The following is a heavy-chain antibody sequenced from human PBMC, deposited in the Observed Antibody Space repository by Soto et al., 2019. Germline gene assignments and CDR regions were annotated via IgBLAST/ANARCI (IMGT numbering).Heavy chain of an antibody. CDR2: ISYDGSNK. J-gene: IGHJ4*02. D-gene: IGHD6-13*01. CDR1: GFTFSSYA. CDR3: ARAAVEYYFDY. V-gene: IGHV3-30-3*01. Sequence: VGSLRLSCAASGFTFSSYAMHWVRQAPGKGLEWVAVISYDGSNKYYADSVKGRFTISRDNSKNTLYLQMNSLRAEDTAVYYCARAAVEYYFDYWGQGTLVTVSS.